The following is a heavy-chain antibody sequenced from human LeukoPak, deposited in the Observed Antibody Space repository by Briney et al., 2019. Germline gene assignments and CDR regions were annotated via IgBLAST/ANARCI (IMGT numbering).Heavy chain of an antibody. V-gene: IGHV3-23*01. CDR3: ASLYYGSGSYYKQYYFDY. D-gene: IGHD3-10*01. CDR2: ISGSGGST. CDR1: GFTFSSYA. J-gene: IGHJ4*02. Sequence: PGGSLRLSCAASGFTFSSYAMSWVRQAPGKGLEWVSAISGSGGSTYYADSVKGRFTIYRDNSKNTLYLQMNSLRAEDTAVYYCASLYYGSGSYYKQYYFDYWGQGTLVTVSS.